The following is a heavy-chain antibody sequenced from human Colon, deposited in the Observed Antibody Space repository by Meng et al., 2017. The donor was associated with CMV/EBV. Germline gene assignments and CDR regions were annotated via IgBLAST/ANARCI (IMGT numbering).Heavy chain of an antibody. CDR3: ARVRVYGSGIGRWFDP. Sequence: SISSRDYCRGWIRQPPGQGLEWFGHMFYSGSTYYNPSLKSRVTISVDTSRNQFSLRLSSVTAADTAVYYCARVRVYGSGIGRWFDPWGQGTLVTVSS. CDR1: SISSRDYC. J-gene: IGHJ5*02. V-gene: IGHV4-30-4*08. CDR2: MFYSGST. D-gene: IGHD3-10*01.